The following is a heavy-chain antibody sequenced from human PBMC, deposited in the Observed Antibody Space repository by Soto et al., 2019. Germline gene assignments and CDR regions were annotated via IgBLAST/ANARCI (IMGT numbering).Heavy chain of an antibody. V-gene: IGHV5-10-1*01. CDR1: YK. CDR2: IDPSDSYT. D-gene: IGHD2-15*01. Sequence: YKKSWVRQMPGKGLEWMGRIDPSDSYTNYSPSFQGHVTISADKSISTAYLQWSSLKASETAMYYCAGYCSGGSCYPSPSLAYDG. J-gene: IGHJ6*01. CDR3: AGYCSGGSCYPSPSLAYDG.